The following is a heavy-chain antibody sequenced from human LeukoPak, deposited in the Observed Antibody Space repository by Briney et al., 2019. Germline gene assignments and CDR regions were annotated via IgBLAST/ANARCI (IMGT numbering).Heavy chain of an antibody. Sequence: PGRSLRLSCAASGFTFSSYGMHWVRQAPGKGLEWLSVIYNGDTTYYADSVKGRFTISGDNSGNTVNLQMNSLRVEDTAIYYCAIDPNWGIHYWGQGVLVTVSS. V-gene: IGHV3-NL1*01. CDR2: IYNGDTT. CDR3: AIDPNWGIHY. D-gene: IGHD7-27*01. CDR1: GFTFSSYG. J-gene: IGHJ4*02.